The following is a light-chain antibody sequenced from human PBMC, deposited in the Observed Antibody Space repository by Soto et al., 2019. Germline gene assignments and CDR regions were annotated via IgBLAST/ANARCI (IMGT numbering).Light chain of an antibody. CDR3: QSYDSSLSGSVV. Sequence: QSVLTQPPSVSGAPGQRVTISCTGSSSNIGAGYDVHWYQQLPGTAPKLLIYGNSNRPSGVTDRFSGSKSGTSASLAITGLQAEDEADEDCQSYDSSLSGSVVFGGGTKLTVL. V-gene: IGLV1-40*01. CDR1: SSNIGAGYD. J-gene: IGLJ2*01. CDR2: GNS.